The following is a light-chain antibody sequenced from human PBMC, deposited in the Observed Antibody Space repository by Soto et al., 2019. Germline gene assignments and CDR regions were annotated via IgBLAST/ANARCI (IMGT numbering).Light chain of an antibody. CDR2: GAS. CDR3: QQNYSMPPIT. CDR1: QNINSN. Sequence: EIEMTRSPAALPAWVGDGVTITGRASQNINSNLNWYQQKPGKAPMLLIYGASILQSGVPSRFAASRSGPDSTLPIRSLQPEDFAPYSCQQNYSMPPITVGQGNRLEIK. J-gene: IGKJ5*01. V-gene: IGKV1-39*01.